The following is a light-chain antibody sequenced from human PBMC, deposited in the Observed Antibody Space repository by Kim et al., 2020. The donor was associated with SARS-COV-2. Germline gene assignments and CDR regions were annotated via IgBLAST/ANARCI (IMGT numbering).Light chain of an antibody. CDR3: NSRDSNDNVV. CDR1: SLRSYY. V-gene: IGLV3-19*01. Sequence: VALGQTVRITCQGDSLRSYYATWYQQKPRQAPVLVIYGKNSRPSGIPDRFSGSSSGNTASLTITGTQAADEADYYCNSRDSNDNVVFGGGTKVTVL. CDR2: GKN. J-gene: IGLJ2*01.